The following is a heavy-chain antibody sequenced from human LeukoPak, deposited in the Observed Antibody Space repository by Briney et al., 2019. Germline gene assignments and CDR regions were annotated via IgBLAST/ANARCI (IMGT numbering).Heavy chain of an antibody. CDR3: VKVLRPMASQYYFDY. V-gene: IGHV4-59*01. D-gene: IGHD3-10*01. J-gene: IGHJ4*02. Sequence: SETLSLTCTVSGASINTYYWSWIRQPPGKGLEWIGYIYYSGTTSYNPSLKTRVTISIDTSKNQFSLKLSSVTAADTAVYYCVKVLRPMASQYYFDYWGQGTLVTVSS. CDR1: GASINTYY. CDR2: IYYSGTT.